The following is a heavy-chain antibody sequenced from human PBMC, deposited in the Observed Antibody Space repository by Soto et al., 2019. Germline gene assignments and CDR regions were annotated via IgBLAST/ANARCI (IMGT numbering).Heavy chain of an antibody. D-gene: IGHD3-9*01. CDR1: GFTFSNYA. Sequence: VQLLESGGGLVQPGGSLRLSCAASGFTFSNYAMSWVRQAPGKGLEWVSGMSNSGSRTYYADSVKGRFIISRDNSKNTLYLQMSSLRPEDTAVYYCAKAYFDILTGYFSDYWGQGTLVSVSS. CDR2: MSNSGSRT. CDR3: AKAYFDILTGYFSDY. V-gene: IGHV3-23*01. J-gene: IGHJ4*02.